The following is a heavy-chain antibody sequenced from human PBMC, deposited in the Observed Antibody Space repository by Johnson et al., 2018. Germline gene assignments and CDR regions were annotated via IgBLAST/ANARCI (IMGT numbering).Heavy chain of an antibody. V-gene: IGHV3-30*18. Sequence: QVQLVQSGGGVVQPGMSLRLSCAASGFTFSSYGMHWVRQAPGKGLEWVAVISYDGSNKYYAASVKGRFTISRDNSKNTLYLQMNSLRAEDTAVYYCAKVLSGSNWAFDIWGQGTMVTVS. CDR2: ISYDGSNK. D-gene: IGHD1-26*01. CDR1: GFTFSSYG. CDR3: AKVLSGSNWAFDI. J-gene: IGHJ3*02.